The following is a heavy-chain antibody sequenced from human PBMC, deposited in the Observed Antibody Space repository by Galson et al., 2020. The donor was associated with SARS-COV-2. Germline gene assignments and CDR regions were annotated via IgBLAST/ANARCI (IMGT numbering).Heavy chain of an antibody. CDR1: GFTFSSYG. D-gene: IGHD3-9*01. CDR2: IWYDGSNK. Sequence: GGSLRLSCAASGFTFSSYGMHWVRQAPGKGLEWVAVIWYDGSNKYYADSVKGRFTISRDNSKNTLYLQMNSLRAEDTAVYYCAREGYFDWHTHVDDAFDIWGQGTMVTVSS. J-gene: IGHJ3*02. CDR3: AREGYFDWHTHVDDAFDI. V-gene: IGHV3-33*01.